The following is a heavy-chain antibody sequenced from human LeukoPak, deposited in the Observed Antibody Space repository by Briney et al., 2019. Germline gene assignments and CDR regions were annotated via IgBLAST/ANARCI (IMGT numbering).Heavy chain of an antibody. J-gene: IGHJ4*02. Sequence: GGSLRLSCAASGFTFSSYGMHWVRQAPGKGLEWVAFIRYDGSNKYYADSVKGRFTISRDNSKNTLYLQMNSLRAEDTAVYYCAKACISGPFGGVMGYWSQGTLVTVSS. CDR2: IRYDGSNK. CDR3: AKACISGPFGGVMGY. V-gene: IGHV3-30*02. D-gene: IGHD3-16*01. CDR1: GFTFSSYG.